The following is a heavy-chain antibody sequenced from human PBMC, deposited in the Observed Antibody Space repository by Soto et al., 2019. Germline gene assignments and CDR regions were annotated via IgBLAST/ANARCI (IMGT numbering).Heavy chain of an antibody. CDR2: INAGNGNT. CDR3: ARVVAAAGYYAMDV. CDR1: GYTFTSYA. Sequence: QVQLVQSGAEVKKPGASVKVSCKASGYTFTSYAMHWVRQAPGQRLEWMGWINAGNGNTKYSQKFQGRVTITRVTSASTASMELSSLRYEDTAVYYCARVVAAAGYYAMDVWGQGTTVPVSS. J-gene: IGHJ6*02. D-gene: IGHD6-13*01. V-gene: IGHV1-3*01.